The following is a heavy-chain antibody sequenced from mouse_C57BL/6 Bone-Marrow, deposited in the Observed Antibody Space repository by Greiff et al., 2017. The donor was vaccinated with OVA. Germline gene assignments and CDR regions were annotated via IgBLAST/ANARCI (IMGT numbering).Heavy chain of an antibody. Sequence: QVQLQQSGPELVKPGASVKISCKASGYTFTDYYINWVKQRPGQGLEWIGWIFPGSGSTYYNEKFKGKATLTVDKSSSTAYMLLSSLTSEDSAVYFCAREDYYGSSSGYAMDYWGQGTSVTVSS. J-gene: IGHJ4*01. CDR2: IFPGSGST. CDR1: GYTFTDYY. V-gene: IGHV1-75*01. CDR3: AREDYYGSSSGYAMDY. D-gene: IGHD1-1*01.